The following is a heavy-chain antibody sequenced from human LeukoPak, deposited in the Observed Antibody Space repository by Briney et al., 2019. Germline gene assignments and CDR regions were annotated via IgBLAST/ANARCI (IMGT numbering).Heavy chain of an antibody. V-gene: IGHV1-69*13. CDR1: GGTFSSYA. J-gene: IGHJ6*04. D-gene: IGHD1-14*01. CDR3: ARNAVPDRPFSGMDV. CDR2: IIPIFGTA. Sequence: SVKVSCKASGGTFSSYAISGVRQAPGHEREWMGGIIPIFGTANYAQKFQGRVTITADESTSTAYMELSSLRSEDTAVYYCARNAVPDRPFSGMDVWGKGTTVTVSS.